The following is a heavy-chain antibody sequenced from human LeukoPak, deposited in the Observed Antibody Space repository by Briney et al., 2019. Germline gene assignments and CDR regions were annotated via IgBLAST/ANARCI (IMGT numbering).Heavy chain of an antibody. V-gene: IGHV3-23*01. CDR1: GFTFSSYV. D-gene: IGHD3-22*01. Sequence: GGSLRLSCAASGFTFSSYVMSWVRQAPGKGLESVSAISGSGGSTYYADSVKGRFTISRDNSKNTLYLQMNSLRAEDTAVYYCAKGVGYYYDTSGYYCDYWGQGTLVTVSS. CDR2: ISGSGGST. J-gene: IGHJ4*02. CDR3: AKGVGYYYDTSGYYCDY.